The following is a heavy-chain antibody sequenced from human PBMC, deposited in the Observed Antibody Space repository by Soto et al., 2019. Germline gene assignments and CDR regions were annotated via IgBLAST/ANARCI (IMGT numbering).Heavy chain of an antibody. CDR2: ISYDGSNK. CDR3: ARDRYWGSTAFDI. V-gene: IGHV3-30*03. J-gene: IGHJ3*02. D-gene: IGHD7-27*01. CDR1: GFTFSSYG. Sequence: PGGSLRLSCAASGFTFSSYGMHWVRQAPGKGLEWVAVISYDGSNKYYADSVKGRFTISRDNSKNTLYLQMNSLRAEDTAVYYCARDRYWGSTAFDIWGQGTMVTVSS.